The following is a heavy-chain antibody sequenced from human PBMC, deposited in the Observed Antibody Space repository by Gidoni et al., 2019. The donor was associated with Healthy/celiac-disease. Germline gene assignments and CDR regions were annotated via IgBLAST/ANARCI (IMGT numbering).Heavy chain of an antibody. CDR3: ARQGCSGGSCMDY. J-gene: IGHJ4*02. CDR2: IYYRGST. Sequence: QQQLQASGPGLVKPSETLSLTRTVPGGSISSSSYYWGWIRQPPGKGLEWIGSIYYRGSTYYNPSLKSRFTISVDTAKNQFSLKLSSVPAADTAVYYCARQGCSGGSCMDYWGQGTLVTVSS. CDR1: GGSISSSSYY. V-gene: IGHV4-39*01. D-gene: IGHD2-15*01.